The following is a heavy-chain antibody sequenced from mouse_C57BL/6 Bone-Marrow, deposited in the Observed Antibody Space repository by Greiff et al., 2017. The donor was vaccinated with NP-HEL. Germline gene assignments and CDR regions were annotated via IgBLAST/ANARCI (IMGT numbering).Heavy chain of an antibody. J-gene: IGHJ4*01. CDR2: IRSKSNNYAT. Sequence: EVQLMESGGGLVQPKGSLKLSCAASGFSFNTYAMNWVRQAPGKGLEWVARIRSKSNNYATYYADSVKDRFTISRDDSESMLYLQMNNLKTEDTAMYYCVRPSGSSPYYYAMDYWGQGTSVTVSS. CDR1: GFSFNTYA. D-gene: IGHD1-1*01. CDR3: VRPSGSSPYYYAMDY. V-gene: IGHV10-1*01.